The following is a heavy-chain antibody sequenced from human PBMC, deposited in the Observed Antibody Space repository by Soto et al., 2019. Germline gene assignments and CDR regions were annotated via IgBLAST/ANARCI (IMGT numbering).Heavy chain of an antibody. Sequence: PSETLSLTCSVSGGSINSSSYFWGWVGQTPGTGLGWIGRVYYSGSTYYNRSLRSRVTISVDTSKNQFSLKLSCVTAADPGVFCCESQYSSGSRNWFDPWGQGNLVTVSS. CDR2: VYYSGST. D-gene: IGHD6-19*01. J-gene: IGHJ5*02. V-gene: IGHV4-39*01. CDR1: GGSINSSSYF. CDR3: ESQYSSGSRNWFDP.